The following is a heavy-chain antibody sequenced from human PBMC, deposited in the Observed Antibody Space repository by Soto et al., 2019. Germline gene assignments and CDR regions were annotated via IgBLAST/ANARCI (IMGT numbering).Heavy chain of an antibody. CDR2: ISYDGSNK. CDR1: GFTFSSYG. J-gene: IGHJ4*02. CDR3: AKGGHYYDSSGHDY. D-gene: IGHD3-22*01. Sequence: QVQLVESGGGVVQPGRSLRLSCAASGFTFSSYGMHWVRQAPGKGQEWVAVISYDGSNKYYADSVKGRFTISRDNSKNTLYLQMNSLRAEDTAVYYCAKGGHYYDSSGHDYWGQGTLVTVSS. V-gene: IGHV3-30*18.